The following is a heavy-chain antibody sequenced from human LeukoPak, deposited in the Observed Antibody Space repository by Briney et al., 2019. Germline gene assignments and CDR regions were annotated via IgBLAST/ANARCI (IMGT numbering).Heavy chain of an antibody. V-gene: IGHV1-2*02. CDR3: ARDLTLKAFDI. CDR1: GYTFTGYY. Sequence: GASVKVSCKASGYTFTGYYMHWVRQAPGQGLEWMGWINPNSGGTNYAQEFQGRVTMTRDTSISTAYMELSRLRSDDKAVYYCARDLTLKAFDIWGQGTMVTVSS. CDR2: INPNSGGT. J-gene: IGHJ3*02.